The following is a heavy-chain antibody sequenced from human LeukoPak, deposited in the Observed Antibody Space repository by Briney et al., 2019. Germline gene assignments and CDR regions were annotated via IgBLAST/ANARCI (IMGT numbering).Heavy chain of an antibody. J-gene: IGHJ5*02. Sequence: ASVKVSCKASGGTFSSYAISWGRQAPGQGLEWMGGIIPIFGTAKYAQKFQGRVTITADESTSTAYMELSSLRSDDTAVYFCARDHRLQLENWFDPWGQGTLVTVSS. CDR1: GGTFSSYA. D-gene: IGHD2-2*01. CDR2: IIPIFGTA. V-gene: IGHV1-69*13. CDR3: ARDHRLQLENWFDP.